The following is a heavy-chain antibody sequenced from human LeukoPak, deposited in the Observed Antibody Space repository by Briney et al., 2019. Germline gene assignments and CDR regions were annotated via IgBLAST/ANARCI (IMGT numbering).Heavy chain of an antibody. V-gene: IGHV1-3*01. CDR1: GYIFTNYA. J-gene: IGHJ6*02. CDR2: FNPGNGDI. CDR3: SRDRWHCPVNCDSVYYYSLDV. D-gene: IGHD1-20*01. Sequence: ASVKISCKASGYIFTNYAVQWVRQAPGQRLEWLGWFNPGNGDIRYSQKFQGRVTITSDTSAPTAYMELNSLTAEATAVYYCSRDRWHCPVNCDSVYYYSLDVWGQGTTVTVSS.